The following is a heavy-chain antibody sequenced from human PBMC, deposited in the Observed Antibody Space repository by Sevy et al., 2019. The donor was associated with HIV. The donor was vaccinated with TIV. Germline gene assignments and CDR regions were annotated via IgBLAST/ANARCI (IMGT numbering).Heavy chain of an antibody. V-gene: IGHV3-23*01. J-gene: IGHJ4*02. D-gene: IGHD7-27*01. CDR2: ISNSGDGT. CDR1: GFSFNTYA. Sequence: GGSLRLSCAASGFSFNTYAMTWVRQAPGKGLEWVSVISNSGDGTYYADSVKGRFTISRDNSKNTLYLQMISLRAEDTPVYYCAKTLGAIASPFDYRGQGTLVTVSS. CDR3: AKTLGAIASPFDY.